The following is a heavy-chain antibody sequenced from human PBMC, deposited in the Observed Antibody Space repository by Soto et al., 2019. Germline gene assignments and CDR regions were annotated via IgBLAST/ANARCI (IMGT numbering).Heavy chain of an antibody. CDR3: AREGGSYDSGGYLIRGAFDI. CDR2: IYFRGNT. Sequence: SETLSLTCSVSGDSISRVDYYWTWIRQHPEKGLEWIGSIYFRGNTYYSPSLEGRLTISVDTSKNQFSLKLTSVTAADTAVYYCAREGGSYDSGGYLIRGAFDIWGQGTMVTVSS. J-gene: IGHJ3*02. CDR1: GDSISRVDYY. V-gene: IGHV4-31*03. D-gene: IGHD3-22*01.